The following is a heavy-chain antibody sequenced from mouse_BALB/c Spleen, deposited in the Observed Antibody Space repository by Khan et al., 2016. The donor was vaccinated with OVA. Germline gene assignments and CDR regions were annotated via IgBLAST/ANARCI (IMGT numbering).Heavy chain of an antibody. V-gene: IGHV10-1*02. CDR3: YYYGSNIAY. Sequence: EVQLVESGGGLVQPKGSLKLSCAASGSTFNTFAMNWVRQAPGKGLEWVARIRTKSNNYATYYADSVKDRFPISRDDSQRMLYLKMNNLKTEDTAMYYCYYYGSNIAYWGQGTLVTVSA. CDR2: IRTKSNNYAT. J-gene: IGHJ3*01. CDR1: GSTFNTFA. D-gene: IGHD1-1*01.